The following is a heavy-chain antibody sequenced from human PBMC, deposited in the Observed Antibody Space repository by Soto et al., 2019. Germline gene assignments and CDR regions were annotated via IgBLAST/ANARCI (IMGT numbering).Heavy chain of an antibody. V-gene: IGHV1-18*01. CDR1: GYTFTSYG. CDR2: ISAYNGNT. CDR3: GRGWAAAGPFDY. J-gene: IGHJ4*02. Sequence: QVQLVQSGAEVKKPGASVKVSCKASGYTFTSYGISWVRQAPGQGLEWMGWISAYNGNTNYAQKLQGRVNMTTDTSPNTAHMELRSLGSDDKAGYYCGRGWAAAGPFDYWGQGTLVTVSS. D-gene: IGHD6-13*01.